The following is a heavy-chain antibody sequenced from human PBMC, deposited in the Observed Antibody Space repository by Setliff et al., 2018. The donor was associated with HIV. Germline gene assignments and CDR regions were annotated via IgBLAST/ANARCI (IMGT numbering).Heavy chain of an antibody. J-gene: IGHJ6*03. Sequence: ASVKVSCKASGYTFTSYGIAWVRQAPGQGLEWMEWFSAYNDNTNYAHNLQGRVTVTADESTSTAYMQLSSLRSDDTAVYYCARGRNYDSSGYGDYYYYMDVWGKGTTVTVSS. CDR1: GYTFTSYG. V-gene: IGHV1-18*01. D-gene: IGHD3-22*01. CDR2: FSAYNDNT. CDR3: ARGRNYDSSGYGDYYYYMDV.